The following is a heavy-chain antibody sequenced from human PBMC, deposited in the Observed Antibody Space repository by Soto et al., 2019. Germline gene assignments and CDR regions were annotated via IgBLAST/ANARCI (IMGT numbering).Heavy chain of an antibody. CDR2: VYYSGRT. D-gene: IGHD4-17*01. J-gene: IGHJ4*02. CDR1: GVSISSVGYY. CDR3: ASVIGGDSEYYFDS. Sequence: QVQLQESGPGLVKPSQTLSLTCTVSGVSISSVGYYWGWIRQHPGKVLEWIGNVYYSGRTYYTPSLKSRVIMSVDTSKNHFSLQLSSVTSADTAMYDCASVIGGDSEYYFDSWGQGTLVTVSS. V-gene: IGHV4-31*03.